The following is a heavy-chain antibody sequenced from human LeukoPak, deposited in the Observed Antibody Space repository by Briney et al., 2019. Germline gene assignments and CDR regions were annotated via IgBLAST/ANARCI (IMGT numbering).Heavy chain of an antibody. D-gene: IGHD7-27*01. J-gene: IGHJ5*02. V-gene: IGHV4-4*07. Sequence: WATLALTCTVSGGSISSYYWSWIRQPAGKGLEWIGRIYTSGSTNYNPSLKSRVTMSVDTSKNQFSLKLSSVTAAYTAVYYCARDREAVANWGYDWFDPWGQGTLVTVSS. CDR3: ARDREAVANWGYDWFDP. CDR2: IYTSGST. CDR1: GGSISSYY.